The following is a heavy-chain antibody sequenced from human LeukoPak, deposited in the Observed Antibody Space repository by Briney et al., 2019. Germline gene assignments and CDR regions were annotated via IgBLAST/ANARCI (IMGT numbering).Heavy chain of an antibody. Sequence: GGSLRLSCAAPGFSLSDFWMHWVRQVPGKELVWVALIRIDGNTNVADSVRGRFSISRDTAKNTLYLQMNSLRAEDSAIYYCARDDNYYDCRSYSSGFDHWGHGTLVTVSS. D-gene: IGHD3-22*01. CDR1: GFSLSDFW. CDR3: ARDDNYYDCRSYSSGFDH. V-gene: IGHV3-74*01. J-gene: IGHJ4*01. CDR2: IRIDGNT.